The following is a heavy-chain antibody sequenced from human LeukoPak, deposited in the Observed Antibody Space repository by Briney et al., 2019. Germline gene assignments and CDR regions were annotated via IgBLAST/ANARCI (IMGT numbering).Heavy chain of an antibody. CDR1: GFTFSSYA. D-gene: IGHD6-13*01. J-gene: IGHJ4*02. CDR3: AREDSSSWCPDY. V-gene: IGHV3-30*04. Sequence: GGSLRLSCAASGFTFSSYAMHWVRQAPGKGLEWVAVISYDGSNKYYADSVKGRFTISRDNSKNTLYLQMNSLRAEDTAVYYCAREDSSSWCPDYWGQGTLVTVSS. CDR2: ISYDGSNK.